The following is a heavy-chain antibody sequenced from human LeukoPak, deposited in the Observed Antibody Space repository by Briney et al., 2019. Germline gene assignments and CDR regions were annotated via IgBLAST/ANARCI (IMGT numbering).Heavy chain of an antibody. D-gene: IGHD3-22*01. CDR2: ISGSGSDL. V-gene: IGHV3-11*01. CDR3: ARSIGYYYTMDV. CDR1: GFSFSDYY. J-gene: IGHJ6*02. Sequence: GGSLRLSCVACGFSFSDYYMSWNRQAPGRGLEWISYISGSGSDLYYADSVKGRFTISRDNANNSLYLQMNSLRAEDTAVYYCARSIGYYYTMDVWGQGTTVTVSS.